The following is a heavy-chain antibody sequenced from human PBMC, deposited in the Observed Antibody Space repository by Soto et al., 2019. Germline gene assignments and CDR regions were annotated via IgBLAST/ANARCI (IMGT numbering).Heavy chain of an antibody. CDR3: AGGPTGFSLVVADF. CDR1: GDTLSRYI. J-gene: IGHJ4*01. V-gene: IGHV1-46*01. Sequence: SVKVSFKASGDTLSRYIIQWVRQAPGEGLEWMGIINSGPNRANYSKEFQGRVTLTSDMPTSTVYMQLSNLRSDDTAVLYCAGGPTGFSLVVADFWGQGTLVTVSS. D-gene: IGHD3-16*02. CDR2: INSGPNRA.